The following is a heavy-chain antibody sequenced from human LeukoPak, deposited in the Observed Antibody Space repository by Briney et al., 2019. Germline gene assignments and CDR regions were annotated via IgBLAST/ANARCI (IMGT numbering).Heavy chain of an antibody. V-gene: IGHV3-23*01. CDR3: AKRWGSYSDYYYGMDV. Sequence: GGSLRLSCAASGFTFSSYAMSWVRQAPGKGLEWVSAISGSGGSTYYADSVKGRSTISRDNSKNTLYLQMNSLRAEDTAVYYCAKRWGSYSDYYYGMDVWGQGTTVTVSS. J-gene: IGHJ6*02. CDR1: GFTFSSYA. D-gene: IGHD1-26*01. CDR2: ISGSGGST.